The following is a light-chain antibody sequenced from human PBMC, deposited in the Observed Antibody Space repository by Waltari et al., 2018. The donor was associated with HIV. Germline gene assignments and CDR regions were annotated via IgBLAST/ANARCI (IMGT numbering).Light chain of an antibody. Sequence: QSALTQPASVSGSTGQSITISCTGTSSDIGGYNYVSWHQHHPGRAPKLIIFEVSNRPSGVSNRFSGSKSGNTASLIISGLLAEDDADYYCSSYTSGTTWVFGGGTKLTVL. J-gene: IGLJ3*02. V-gene: IGLV2-14*01. CDR2: EVS. CDR1: SSDIGGYNY. CDR3: SSYTSGTTWV.